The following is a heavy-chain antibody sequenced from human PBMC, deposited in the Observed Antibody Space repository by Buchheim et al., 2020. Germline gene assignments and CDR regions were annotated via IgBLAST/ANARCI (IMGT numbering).Heavy chain of an antibody. D-gene: IGHD2-2*01. CDR1: GFTFSSYS. J-gene: IGHJ4*02. Sequence: EVQLVESGGGLVKPGGSLRLSCAASGFTFSSYSMNWVRQAPGKGLEWVSSISSSSSYIYYADSVKGRFTISRDNAKNSLYLRMNSLRAEDTAVYYCARVGCSSTSCYLIDYWGQGTL. V-gene: IGHV3-21*01. CDR2: ISSSSSYI. CDR3: ARVGCSSTSCYLIDY.